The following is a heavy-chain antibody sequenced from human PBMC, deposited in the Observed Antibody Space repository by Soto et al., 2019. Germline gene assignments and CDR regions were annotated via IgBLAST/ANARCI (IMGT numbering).Heavy chain of an antibody. J-gene: IGHJ3*02. CDR2: ISGSGGNT. Sequence: EVQLLESGGGLVQPGGSLRLSCAASGFTFSSYAMSWVRQAPGKGLEWVSAISGSGGNTYYADSVKGRFTISRDTSKNTLYLQMNSLRAEDTAVYYCAKGHWYATGAFDIWGQGTMVTVSS. CDR3: AKGHWYATGAFDI. CDR1: GFTFSSYA. D-gene: IGHD2-8*01. V-gene: IGHV3-23*01.